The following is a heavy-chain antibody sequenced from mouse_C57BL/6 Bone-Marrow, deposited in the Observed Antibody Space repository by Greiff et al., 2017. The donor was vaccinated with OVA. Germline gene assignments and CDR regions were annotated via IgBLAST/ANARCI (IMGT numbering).Heavy chain of an antibody. V-gene: IGHV1-64*01. D-gene: IGHD1-1*01. Sequence: QVQLQQPGAELVKPGASVKLSCKASGYTFTSYWMPWVKQRPGQGLEWIGMIHPNSGSTNYNEKFKSKATLTVDKSSSTAYMQLSSLTSEDSAVYYCARRVYYYGFAYWGQGTLVTVSA. CDR3: ARRVYYYGFAY. CDR2: IHPNSGST. J-gene: IGHJ3*01. CDR1: GYTFTSYW.